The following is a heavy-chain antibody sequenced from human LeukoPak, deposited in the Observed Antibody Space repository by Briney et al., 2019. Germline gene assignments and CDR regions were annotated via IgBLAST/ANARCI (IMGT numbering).Heavy chain of an antibody. D-gene: IGHD5-24*01. CDR3: AKELSRDGYS. V-gene: IGHV3-23*01. Sequence: PGGSLRLSCAASGFTFSSYAMSWVRQAPRGGLEWVSDISGSSGSTYYADSVKGRFTISRDNSKNTLYLQMNSLRAEDTAVYYSAKELSRDGYSWGQGTLVTVSS. J-gene: IGHJ4*02. CDR2: ISGSSGST. CDR1: GFTFSSYA.